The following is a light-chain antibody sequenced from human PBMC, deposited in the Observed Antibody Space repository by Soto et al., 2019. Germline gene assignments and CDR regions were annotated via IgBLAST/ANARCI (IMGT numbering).Light chain of an antibody. V-gene: IGKV1-9*01. Sequence: IQLTQSPSSLSASVGDRVTVSCRASQGIANFLAWYQQKPGKAPKLLIYGASTLQSGVPSRFSGSGSGTDFSLSISSLQPEDLATYYCQQLNSFPIPFGPGTKVDIK. CDR3: QQLNSFPIP. CDR1: QGIANF. CDR2: GAS. J-gene: IGKJ3*01.